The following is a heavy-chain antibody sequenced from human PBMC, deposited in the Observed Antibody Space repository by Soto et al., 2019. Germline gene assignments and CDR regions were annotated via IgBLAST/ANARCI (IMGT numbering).Heavy chain of an antibody. CDR2: ISASGGSS. Sequence: PGGFLRLSCAASGFTFSDYVMSWVRQAPGKGLEWVSGISASGGSSYDVDSVRGRFTISRDNSKNTLFLQMNSLTDEDTAVYYCAKGVDYWSGFSPDWGQGTLVTVSS. CDR1: GFTFSDYV. J-gene: IGHJ4*02. D-gene: IGHD3-3*01. V-gene: IGHV3-23*01. CDR3: AKGVDYWSGFSPD.